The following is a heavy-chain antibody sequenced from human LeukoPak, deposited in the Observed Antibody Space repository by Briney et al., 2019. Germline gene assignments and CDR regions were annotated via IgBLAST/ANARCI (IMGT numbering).Heavy chain of an antibody. V-gene: IGHV1-69*13. CDR1: GGTFSSYA. Sequence: SVKVSCKASGGTFSSYAISWVRQAPGPGLGWMGGIIPIFSTANYAQKFQGRVTITADESTSTAYMELSSLRSEDTAVYYCASGGYSYGYVYYMDVWGKGTTVTVSS. CDR2: IIPIFSTA. J-gene: IGHJ6*03. D-gene: IGHD5-18*01. CDR3: ASGGYSYGYVYYMDV.